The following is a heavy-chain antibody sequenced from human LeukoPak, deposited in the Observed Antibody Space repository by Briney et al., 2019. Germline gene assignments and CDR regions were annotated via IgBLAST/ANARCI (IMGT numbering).Heavy chain of an antibody. CDR1: GGSFSGYY. J-gene: IGHJ6*03. V-gene: IGHV4-34*01. CDR2: INHSGST. Sequence: SETLSLTCAVYGGSFSGYYWSWIRQPPGKGLEWIGEINHSGSTNYNPSLKSRVTISVDTSKNQFSLKLSSVTAADAAAYYCARVGVVVVPAAIDYYYYYMDVWGKGTTVTVSS. CDR3: ARVGVVVVPAAIDYYYYYMDV. D-gene: IGHD2-2*02.